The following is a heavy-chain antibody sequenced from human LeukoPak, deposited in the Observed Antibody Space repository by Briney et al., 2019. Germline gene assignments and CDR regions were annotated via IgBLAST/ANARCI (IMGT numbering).Heavy chain of an antibody. D-gene: IGHD6-13*01. CDR2: TYYRSKWYN. J-gene: IGHJ6*03. V-gene: IGHV6-1*01. Sequence: SQTLSLTCAISGDSVSSNSAAWNWIRQSPSRGLEWLGRTYYRSKWYNDYAVSVKSRITINPDTSKYQFSLQLNSVTPEDTAVYYCARRVAAAGTYYYYMDVWGKGTTVTVSS. CDR3: ARRVAAAGTYYYYMDV. CDR1: GDSVSSNSAA.